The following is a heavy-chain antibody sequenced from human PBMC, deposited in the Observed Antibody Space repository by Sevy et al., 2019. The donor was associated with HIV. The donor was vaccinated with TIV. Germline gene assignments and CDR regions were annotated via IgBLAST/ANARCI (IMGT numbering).Heavy chain of an antibody. Sequence: GGSLRLSCAASGFTFSSYWMSWVRQAPGKGLEWVANIKQDGSEKYYVDSVKGRFTISRDNAKNSLDLQMNSLRAEDTAVYYCARVISGPEDYYYYYGMDAWGQGTTVTVSS. CDR1: GFTFSSYW. CDR3: ARVISGPEDYYYYYGMDA. D-gene: IGHD3-10*01. CDR2: IKQDGSEK. V-gene: IGHV3-7*03. J-gene: IGHJ6*02.